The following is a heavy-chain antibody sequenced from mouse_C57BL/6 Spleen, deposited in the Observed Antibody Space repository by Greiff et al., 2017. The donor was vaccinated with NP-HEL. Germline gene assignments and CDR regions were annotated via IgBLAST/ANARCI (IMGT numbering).Heavy chain of an antibody. V-gene: IGHV1-26*01. CDR3: ARGGYYVWYFDV. D-gene: IGHD2-3*01. Sequence: VQLQQSGPELVKPGASVKISCKASGNTFTDYYMNWVKQSHGKSLEWIGDINPNNGGTSYNQKFKGKATLTVDKSSSTAYMELRSLTSEDSAVYYCARGGYYVWYFDVWGTGTTVTVSS. J-gene: IGHJ1*03. CDR2: INPNNGGT. CDR1: GNTFTDYY.